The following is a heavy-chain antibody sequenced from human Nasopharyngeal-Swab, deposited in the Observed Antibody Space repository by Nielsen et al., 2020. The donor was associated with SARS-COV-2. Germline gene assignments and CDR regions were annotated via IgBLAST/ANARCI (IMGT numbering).Heavy chain of an antibody. CDR3: ATDLMVAARPWGSFDY. D-gene: IGHD6-6*01. J-gene: IGHJ4*02. Sequence: ASVKVSCKVSGYTLTELSMHWVRQAPGKGLEWMGGFDPEDGETIYAQKFQGRVTMTEDTSTDTAYMELRSLRSEDTAVYYCATDLMVAARPWGSFDYWGQGTLVTVSS. V-gene: IGHV1-24*01. CDR2: FDPEDGET. CDR1: GYTLTELS.